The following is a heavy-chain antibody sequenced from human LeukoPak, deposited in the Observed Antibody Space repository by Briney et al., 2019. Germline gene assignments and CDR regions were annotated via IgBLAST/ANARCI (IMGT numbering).Heavy chain of an antibody. CDR3: ARTGPYDYYYYYYMDV. CDR2: IIPIFGTA. D-gene: IGHD4-17*01. CDR1: GGTFSSYA. Sequence: SVKVSCKASGGTFSSYAISWVRQAPGHGLEWMGGIIPIFGTANYAQKFQGRVTITTDGSTSTAYMELSSLRSEDTAVYYCARTGPYDYYYYYYMDVWGKGTTVTVSS. V-gene: IGHV1-69*05. J-gene: IGHJ6*03.